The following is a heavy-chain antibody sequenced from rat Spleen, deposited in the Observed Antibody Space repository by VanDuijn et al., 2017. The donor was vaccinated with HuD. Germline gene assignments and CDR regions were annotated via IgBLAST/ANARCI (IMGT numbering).Heavy chain of an antibody. D-gene: IGHD1-3*01. CDR3: ARVLLLGHFDF. CDR2: ISYDGSST. V-gene: IGHV5-29*01. Sequence: EVQLVESGGGLVQPGRSLKLSCAASGFTFSNYGMAWVCQAPTKGLAWVATISYDGSSTYYRDSVKGRFTISRDNAKSTLYLQMDSLRSEDAATYYCARVLLLGHFDFWGQGVMVTVSS. J-gene: IGHJ2*01. CDR1: GFTFSNYG.